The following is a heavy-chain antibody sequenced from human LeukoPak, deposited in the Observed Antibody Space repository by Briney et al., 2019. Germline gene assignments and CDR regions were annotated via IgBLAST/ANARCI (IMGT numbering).Heavy chain of an antibody. V-gene: IGHV1-2*02. J-gene: IGHJ4*02. D-gene: IGHD5-24*01. CDR1: GYTFTANY. CDR3: ARGERWLQFVFDY. Sequence: ASVTVSCKASGYTFTANYIHWVRQAPGQGLEWMGWINPNSGGTNHVQKFQGRVTMTRDTSISTAYMELSSLRSDDTAVYYCARGERWLQFVFDYWGRGTLVTVSS. CDR2: INPNSGGT.